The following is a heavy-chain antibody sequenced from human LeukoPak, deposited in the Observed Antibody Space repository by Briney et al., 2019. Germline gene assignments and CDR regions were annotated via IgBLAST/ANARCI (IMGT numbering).Heavy chain of an antibody. D-gene: IGHD3-22*01. J-gene: IGHJ4*02. CDR2: ISGSGGST. Sequence: AGGSLRLSCAASGFTFSNYAMSWVRQAPGKGLEWVSAISGSGGSTYYADSVKGRFTISRDNSKNTLYLQMNSLRAEDTAVYYCAVLAYYYDSSGYPGDYWGQGTLVTVSS. CDR3: AVLAYYYDSSGYPGDY. CDR1: GFTFSNYA. V-gene: IGHV3-23*01.